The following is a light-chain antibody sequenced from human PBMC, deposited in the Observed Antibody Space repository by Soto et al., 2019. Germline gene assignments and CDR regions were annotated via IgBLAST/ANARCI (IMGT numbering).Light chain of an antibody. V-gene: IGKV1-9*01. Sequence: DIQLTQSPSFLSASVGYRVTITCRASQGINSYLAWYQQKPGKAPKLLISAASTLQSGVPSRFSGSGSGTEFTLTISSLQPEDFATYYCQRLNSYPITFGQGTRLEIK. J-gene: IGKJ5*01. CDR1: QGINSY. CDR2: AAS. CDR3: QRLNSYPIT.